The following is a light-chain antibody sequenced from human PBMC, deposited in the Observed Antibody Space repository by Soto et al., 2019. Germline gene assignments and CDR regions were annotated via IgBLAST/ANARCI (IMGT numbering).Light chain of an antibody. J-gene: IGLJ1*01. V-gene: IGLV1-40*01. Sequence: QSALTQPPSVSGAPGQRVTISCTGSSSNIGAGYDVHWYQQLPGTAPKLLIYGNSNRPSGVPDRFSGSKSGTSASLAITGLQAEDEADYYCQCYDSSLSGSTVFGTGTKVTVL. CDR1: SSNIGAGYD. CDR2: GNS. CDR3: QCYDSSLSGSTV.